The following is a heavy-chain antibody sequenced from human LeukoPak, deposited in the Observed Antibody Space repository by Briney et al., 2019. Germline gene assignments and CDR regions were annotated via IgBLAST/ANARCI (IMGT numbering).Heavy chain of an antibody. CDR2: ISFDGSDE. CDR3: ARDAAGDGSGYSYAAYYFDY. CDR1: GFTFSNYA. V-gene: IGHV3-30*01. J-gene: IGHJ4*02. Sequence: GKSLRLSCAASGFTFSNYAMHCVRQAPGKGLEGVAVISFDGSDESYADSVKGQFTISRDNSMNTLYLHMNSLRAEDTAVFYCARDAAGDGSGYSYAAYYFDYWGQGTLVTVSS. D-gene: IGHD3-22*01.